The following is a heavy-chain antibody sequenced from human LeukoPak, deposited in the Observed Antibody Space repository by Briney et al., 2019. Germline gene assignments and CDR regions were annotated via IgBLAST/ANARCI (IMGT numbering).Heavy chain of an antibody. CDR3: ARLFRRRGVTPYYFDY. J-gene: IGHJ4*02. CDR2: IYYSGYT. Sequence: SETLSLTCTVSGGSVSSSSYYWGWIRQPPGKGLEWIGSIYYSGYTYYNPSLKSRVTISVDTSKNQFSLNLRSVTAADAAVYYCARLFRRRGVTPYYFDYWGQGTLVTVSS. D-gene: IGHD3-10*01. CDR1: GGSVSSSSYY. V-gene: IGHV4-39*01.